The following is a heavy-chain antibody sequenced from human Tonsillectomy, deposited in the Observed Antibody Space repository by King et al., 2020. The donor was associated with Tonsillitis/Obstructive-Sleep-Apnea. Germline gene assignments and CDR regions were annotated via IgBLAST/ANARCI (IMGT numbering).Heavy chain of an antibody. CDR2: IYYSGST. Sequence: QLQESGPGLVKPSETLSLTCTVSDGSVSSGTYYWSWIRQPPGKGLEWIGYIYYSGSTNYNPSPESRVTISVDTSKNQFSLKLGSVTAADTAVYYCAREVLTPVTAQDGFDIWGQGTMVTVSS. D-gene: IGHD4-23*01. CDR3: AREVLTPVTAQDGFDI. CDR1: DGSVSSGTYY. J-gene: IGHJ3*02. V-gene: IGHV4-61*01.